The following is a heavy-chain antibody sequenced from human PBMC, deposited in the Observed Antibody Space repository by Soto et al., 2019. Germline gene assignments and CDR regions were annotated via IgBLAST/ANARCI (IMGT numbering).Heavy chain of an antibody. Sequence: SETLSLTCTVSGGSISSGGYYWSWIRQHPGKGLEWIGYIYYSRSTYYNPSLKSRVTISVDTSKNQFSLKLSSVTAADTAVYYCASGSGSYYSWFDPWGQGTLVTVS. CDR1: GGSISSGGYY. CDR3: ASGSGSYYSWFDP. CDR2: IYYSRST. V-gene: IGHV4-31*03. J-gene: IGHJ5*02. D-gene: IGHD3-10*01.